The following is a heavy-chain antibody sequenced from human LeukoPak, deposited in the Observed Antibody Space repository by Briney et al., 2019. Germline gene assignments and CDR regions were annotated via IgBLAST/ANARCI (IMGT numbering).Heavy chain of an antibody. Sequence: GGSLRLSCAASGFTFSSYSMNWVRQAPGKGLEWVSYISSSSSTIYYADSVKGRFTISRDNAKSSLYLQMNSLRAEDTAVYYCARVRGGYAFDYWGQGTLVTVSS. V-gene: IGHV3-48*01. CDR2: ISSSSSTI. D-gene: IGHD5-12*01. CDR3: ARVRGGYAFDY. CDR1: GFTFSSYS. J-gene: IGHJ4*02.